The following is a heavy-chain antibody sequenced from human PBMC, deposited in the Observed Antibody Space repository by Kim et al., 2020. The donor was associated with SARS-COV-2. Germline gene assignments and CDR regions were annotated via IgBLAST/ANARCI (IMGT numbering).Heavy chain of an antibody. CDR3: ARQEVGYSYGDDIVVVTAIPQYFDY. CDR2: IYYSGST. Sequence: SETLSLTCTVSGGSISSSSYYWGWIRQPPGKGLEWIGIIYYSGSTYYNPSLKSRVTISVDTSKNQFSLKLSSVTAADTAVYYCARQEVGYSYGDDIVVVTAIPQYFDYWGQGTLVTVSS. CDR1: GGSISSSSYY. J-gene: IGHJ4*02. V-gene: IGHV4-39*01. D-gene: IGHD2-21*02.